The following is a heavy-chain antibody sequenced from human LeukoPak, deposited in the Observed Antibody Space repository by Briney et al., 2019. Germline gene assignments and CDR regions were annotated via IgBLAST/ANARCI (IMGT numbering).Heavy chain of an antibody. CDR2: ISGDGGST. J-gene: IGHJ6*02. CDR1: GFTLDDYA. Sequence: GGSLRLSCAASGFTLDDYAMHWVRQAPGKGLEWVSLISGDGGSTYYADSVKGRFTISRDNSKNSLYLQMNSLRTEDTALYYCAKDGARAYYDFWSGLPGQYYYYGMDVWGQGTTVTVSS. V-gene: IGHV3-43*02. CDR3: AKDGARAYYDFWSGLPGQYYYYGMDV. D-gene: IGHD3-3*01.